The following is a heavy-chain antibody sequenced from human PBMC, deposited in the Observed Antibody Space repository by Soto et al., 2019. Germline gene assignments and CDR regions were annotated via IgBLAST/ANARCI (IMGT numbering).Heavy chain of an antibody. V-gene: IGHV3-30*18. CDR2: ISYDGSNK. CDR1: GFTFSSYG. J-gene: IGHJ4*02. D-gene: IGHD3-22*01. CDR3: EKDPSADSSGFCY. Sequence: VGSLRLSCAASGFTFSSYGMHCVRQAPGKGLEWVAVISYDGSNKYYADSVKGRFTISRDNSKNTLYLQMNSLRAEDTAVYYCEKDPSADSSGFCYWGQGTLVTVSS.